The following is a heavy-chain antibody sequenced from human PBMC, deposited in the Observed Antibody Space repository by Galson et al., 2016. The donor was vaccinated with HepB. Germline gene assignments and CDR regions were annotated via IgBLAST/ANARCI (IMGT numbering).Heavy chain of an antibody. J-gene: IGHJ6*04. D-gene: IGHD2-15*01. CDR2: IKQDGSDK. V-gene: IGHV3-7*01. CDR1: GFTFSSHW. Sequence: SLRLSCAASGFTFSSHWMSWVRQAPGRGLEWVANIKQDGSDKHYVDSVKGRFTVSRDSPRKSMFLQMESLRVDDTAVYYCARRLSVLVIAARGWGYGMDVWGKGTTVTVSS. CDR3: ARRLSVLVIAARGWGYGMDV.